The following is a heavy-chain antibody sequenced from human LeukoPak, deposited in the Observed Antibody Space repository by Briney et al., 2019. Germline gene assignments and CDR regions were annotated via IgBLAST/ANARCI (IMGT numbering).Heavy chain of an antibody. Sequence: SETLSLTCTVSGGSITSYYWSWIRQPPGKQLEWIGYIYYSGSTNYNPSLKSRVTISVDTSKNQFSLKLSSVTAADTAVYYCARAVSATTYYYYMDVWGRGTTVTVSS. J-gene: IGHJ6*03. CDR1: GGSITSYY. V-gene: IGHV4-59*01. D-gene: IGHD1-14*01. CDR3: ARAVSATTYYYYMDV. CDR2: IYYSGST.